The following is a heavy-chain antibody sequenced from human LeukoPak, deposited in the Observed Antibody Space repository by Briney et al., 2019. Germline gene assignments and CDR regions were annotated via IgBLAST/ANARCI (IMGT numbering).Heavy chain of an antibody. Sequence: SETLSLTCTVSGYSIRSGYYWGWIRQPPGKGLEWIGSIYHSGSTYYNPSLKSRVTISVDTSKNQFSLKLSSVTAADMAVYYCARVTMIVVVPATVRWFDPWGQGTLVTVSS. CDR2: IYHSGST. D-gene: IGHD3-22*01. CDR1: GYSIRSGYY. J-gene: IGHJ5*02. CDR3: ARVTMIVVVPATVRWFDP. V-gene: IGHV4-38-2*02.